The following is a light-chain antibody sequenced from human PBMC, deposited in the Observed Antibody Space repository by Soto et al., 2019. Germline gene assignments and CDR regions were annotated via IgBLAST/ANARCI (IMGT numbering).Light chain of an antibody. Sequence: EIVLTQSPGTLSLSPGERATLSCRASQSVSSSYLAWYQQKPGQAPRLLISATSRRLTGIPDRITGSGSGTDFTLTISRLEPADFAVYYCHQFGSLPITFGQGTRLEIK. V-gene: IGKV3-20*01. J-gene: IGKJ5*01. CDR3: HQFGSLPIT. CDR2: ATS. CDR1: QSVSSSY.